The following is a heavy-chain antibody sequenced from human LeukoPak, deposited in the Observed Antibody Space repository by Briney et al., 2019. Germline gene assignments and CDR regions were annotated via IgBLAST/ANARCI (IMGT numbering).Heavy chain of an antibody. CDR3: ARVIRGGSGVGAFGI. J-gene: IGHJ3*02. D-gene: IGHD3-10*01. Sequence: PGGSLRLSCAASGFTFSSYSMNWVRQAPGKGLEWVSSISSSSSYIYYADSVKGRFTISRDNAKNSLYLQMNSLRAEDTAVYYCARVIRGGSGVGAFGIWGQGTMVTVSS. CDR1: GFTFSSYS. CDR2: ISSSSSYI. V-gene: IGHV3-21*01.